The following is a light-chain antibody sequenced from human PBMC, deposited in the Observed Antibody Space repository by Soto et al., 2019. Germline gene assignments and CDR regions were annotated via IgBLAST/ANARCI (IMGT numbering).Light chain of an antibody. J-gene: IGKJ2*01. CDR2: AAS. Sequence: DIVLTQSPATLSLSPGERASLSCRASQSVGTSLAWYQQRPGQAPRLLLSAASTRATGIPARFSGSGTGTDFTPTISGLQPDDVAVYYCQQRVNWPPRDTFGQGTKLEIK. V-gene: IGKV3-11*01. CDR1: QSVGTS. CDR3: QQRVNWPPRDT.